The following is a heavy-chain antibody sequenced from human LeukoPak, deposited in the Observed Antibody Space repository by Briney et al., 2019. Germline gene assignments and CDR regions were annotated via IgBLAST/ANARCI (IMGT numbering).Heavy chain of an antibody. CDR3: ARDYNDILTGYYKRGVNWFDP. Sequence: GGSLRLSCAASGFPFSSHAMSWVRQPPGKGLEWVAAISNGKTYYADSVRGRFAISRDDSTNTVYLHMNSLRAEDTAVYYCARDYNDILTGYYKRGVNWFDPWGQGTLVTVSS. D-gene: IGHD3-9*01. V-gene: IGHV3-23*01. CDR2: ISNGKT. J-gene: IGHJ5*02. CDR1: GFPFSSHA.